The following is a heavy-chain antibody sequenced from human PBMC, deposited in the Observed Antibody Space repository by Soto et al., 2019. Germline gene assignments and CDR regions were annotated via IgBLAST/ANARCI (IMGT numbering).Heavy chain of an antibody. CDR2: IYYSGST. J-gene: IGHJ4*02. D-gene: IGHD3-22*01. CDR1: GGSISSGGYY. Sequence: SETLSLTCTVSGGSISSGGYYWIWIRHHPGKGLEWIGYIYYSGSTYYNPSLKSRVTISVDTSKNQFSLKLSSVTAADTAVYYCARFEGYDSSGYYYYYFDYWGQGTLVTVSS. CDR3: ARFEGYDSSGYYYYYFDY. V-gene: IGHV4-31*03.